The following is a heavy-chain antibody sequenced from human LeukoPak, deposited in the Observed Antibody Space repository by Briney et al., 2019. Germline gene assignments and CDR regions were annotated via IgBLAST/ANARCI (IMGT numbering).Heavy chain of an antibody. CDR3: VRDTSIAARPSWFDP. CDR1: GFTFRSHW. D-gene: IGHD6-6*01. J-gene: IGHJ5*02. CDR2: INSDGSST. V-gene: IGHV3-74*01. Sequence: GGSLRLSCAASGFTFRSHWMQWVRQDPGKGLVCVSRINSDGSSTTYADSVKGRFAVPRDNAKNTLYLQMSSLRVEDTAVYYCVRDTSIAARPSWFDPWGQGTLVIVSS.